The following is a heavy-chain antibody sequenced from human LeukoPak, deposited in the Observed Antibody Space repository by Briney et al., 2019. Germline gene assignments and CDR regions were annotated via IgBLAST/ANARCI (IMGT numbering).Heavy chain of an antibody. CDR3: AKDLAARYYDILTGKIDAFDI. V-gene: IGHV3-30*18. CDR2: ISYDGSNK. Sequence: PGRSLRLSCAASGFTFSSYGMHWVRQAPGKGLEWVAVISYDGSNKYYADSVKGRFTISRDNSKNTLYLQMNCLRAEDTAVYYCAKDLAARYYDILTGKIDAFDIWGQGTMVTVSS. J-gene: IGHJ3*02. CDR1: GFTFSSYG. D-gene: IGHD3-9*01.